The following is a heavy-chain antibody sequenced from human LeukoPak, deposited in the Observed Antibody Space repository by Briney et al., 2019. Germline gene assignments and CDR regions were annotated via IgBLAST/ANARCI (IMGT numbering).Heavy chain of an antibody. CDR2: INHSGST. V-gene: IGHV4-34*01. D-gene: IGHD5-12*01. J-gene: IGHJ4*02. Sequence: PSETLSLTCAVYGGSFSGYYWSWIRQPPGKGLEWIGEINHSGSTNYNPSLKSRVTISEDTSKNQCSLKLSSVTAADTAVYYCASSGYSGYDPFDYWGQGTLVTVSS. CDR1: GGSFSGYY. CDR3: ASSGYSGYDPFDY.